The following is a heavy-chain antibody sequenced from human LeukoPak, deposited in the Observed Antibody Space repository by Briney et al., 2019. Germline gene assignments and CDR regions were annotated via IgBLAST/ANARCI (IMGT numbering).Heavy chain of an antibody. D-gene: IGHD3-10*01. CDR1: GFTFTNYA. CDR2: VSGSGGTT. CDR3: VNGEINFSVRGTFDY. V-gene: IGHV3-23*01. J-gene: IGHJ4*02. Sequence: GRSLRLSCAASGFTFTNYAMSWVRQAPGKGLEWVSAVSGSGGTTYYADSVKGRFTISRDNSKNTLYLQMNSLRAEDTAVYYCVNGEINFSVRGTFDYWGQGTLVTVSS.